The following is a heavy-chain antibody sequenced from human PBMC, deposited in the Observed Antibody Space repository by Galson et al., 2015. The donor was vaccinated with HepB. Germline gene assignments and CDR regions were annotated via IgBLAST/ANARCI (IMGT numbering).Heavy chain of an antibody. CDR2: INPSGGNT. V-gene: IGHV1-46*01. Sequence: SVKVSCKASGYTFTNYYIDWVRQAPGQGLEWMGIINPSGGNTTYGQKFQGRVTMTRDTSTSTVYLELSSLRSDDTAVYFCARVSLGWGTQLLDYWSQGTLVTVSS. D-gene: IGHD3-16*01. J-gene: IGHJ4*02. CDR1: GYTFTNYY. CDR3: ARVSLGWGTQLLDY.